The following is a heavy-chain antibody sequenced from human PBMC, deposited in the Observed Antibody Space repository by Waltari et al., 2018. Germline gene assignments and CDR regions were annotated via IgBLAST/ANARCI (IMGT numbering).Heavy chain of an antibody. CDR2: MSGSGGNT. CDR1: GLPFSTYA. Sequence: EVQLLESGGGLVQPGGSLRLSCAPSGLPFSTYAMSWVRQAPGRGLEWVSGMSGSGGNTYYADSVKGRFTISRDNSRNTLFLQMNRLRAEDTAVYYCAKGRWYFDFWGRGTLVTVPS. J-gene: IGHJ4*02. CDR3: AKGRWYFDF. V-gene: IGHV3-23*01.